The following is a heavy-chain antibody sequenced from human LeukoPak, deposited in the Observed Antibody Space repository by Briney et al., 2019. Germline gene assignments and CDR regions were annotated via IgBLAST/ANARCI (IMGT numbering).Heavy chain of an antibody. CDR2: IQYDGSNA. CDR3: TRGMLRQPPDY. Sequence: GGPLRLSCAVSGFTFSSSYMNWVRQAPGKGLEWVAYIQYDGSNAQYADSVKGRFSISRDSSKNILYLQMNSLRVEDTAIYYCTRGMLRQPPDYWGQGMLVTVSS. V-gene: IGHV3-30*04. J-gene: IGHJ4*02. CDR1: GFTFSSSY. D-gene: IGHD3-10*02.